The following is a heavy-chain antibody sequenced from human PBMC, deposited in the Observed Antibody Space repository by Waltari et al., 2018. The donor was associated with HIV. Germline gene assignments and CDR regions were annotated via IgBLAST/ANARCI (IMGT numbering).Heavy chain of an antibody. V-gene: IGHV1-8*01. J-gene: IGHJ6*02. CDR2: MNPNSGNT. D-gene: IGHD6-19*01. CDR3: ARAKQWLVRGFRYYGMDV. Sequence: TGQGLEWMGWMNPNSGNTGYAQKLQGRVSMTRNTSISTAYMELSSLRSEDTAVYYCARAKQWLVRGFRYYGMDVWGQGTTVTVSS.